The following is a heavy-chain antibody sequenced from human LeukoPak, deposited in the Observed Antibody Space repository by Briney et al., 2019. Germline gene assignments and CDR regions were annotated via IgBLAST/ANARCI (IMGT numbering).Heavy chain of an antibody. CDR2: ISYDGSNQ. Sequence: GGSLRLSCAASGFIFSSHAIHWVRQXPXKGLEWVAVISYDGSNQYYADSVKGRFTISRDNSKNTLDLQMNSLRVEDTAVYYCARDNVRLATANYYYYMDVWGKGTTVTVSS. D-gene: IGHD6-13*01. V-gene: IGHV3-30*04. CDR1: GFIFSSHA. CDR3: ARDNVRLATANYYYYMDV. J-gene: IGHJ6*03.